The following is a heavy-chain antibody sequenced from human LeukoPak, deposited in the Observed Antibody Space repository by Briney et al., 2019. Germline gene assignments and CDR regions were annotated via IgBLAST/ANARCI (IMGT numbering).Heavy chain of an antibody. Sequence: SETLSLTCAVYGGSFSGYYWSWIRQPPGKRLEWIGEINHSGSTNYNPSLKSRVTISVDTSKNQFSLKLSSVTAADTAVYYCARGLYCSGGSCKKNYYMDVWGKGTTVTVSS. CDR3: ARGLYCSGGSCKKNYYMDV. J-gene: IGHJ6*03. CDR2: INHSGST. V-gene: IGHV4-34*01. D-gene: IGHD2-15*01. CDR1: GGSFSGYY.